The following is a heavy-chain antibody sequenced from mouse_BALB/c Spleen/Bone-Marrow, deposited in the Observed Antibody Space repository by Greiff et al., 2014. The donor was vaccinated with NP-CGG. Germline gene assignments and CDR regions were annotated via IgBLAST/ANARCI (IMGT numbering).Heavy chain of an antibody. CDR3: ARDRGVQGYAMDY. J-gene: IGHJ4*01. Sequence: EVKLVESGGGLVKPGGSLKLSCAASGFIFSDYYMYWVRQTPEKRLEWVATISDGGSYTYYPDSVKGRFTISRDIAKNNLYLQMSSLKSEDTAMYYCARDRGVQGYAMDYWGQGTSVTVSS. D-gene: IGHD2-14*01. V-gene: IGHV5-4*02. CDR2: ISDGGSYT. CDR1: GFIFSDYY.